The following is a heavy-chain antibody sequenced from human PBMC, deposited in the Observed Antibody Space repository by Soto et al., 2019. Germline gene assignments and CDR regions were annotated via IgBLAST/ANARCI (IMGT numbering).Heavy chain of an antibody. V-gene: IGHV1-18*01. CDR1: GYTFTSYG. CDR2: ISAYNGNT. Sequence: QVPLVQSGAEVKKPGASVKVSCKASGYTFTSYGISWVRQAPGQGLEWMGWISAYNGNTNYAQKLQGRVTMTTDTFTSTAYMELRSLRSDDTAVYYCARAYYDISDYYYYGMDVWGQGTTVTVSS. D-gene: IGHD3-9*01. CDR3: ARAYYDISDYYYYGMDV. J-gene: IGHJ6*02.